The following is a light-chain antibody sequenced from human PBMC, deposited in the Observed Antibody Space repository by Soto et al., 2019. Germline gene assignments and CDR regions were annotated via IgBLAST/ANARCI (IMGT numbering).Light chain of an antibody. CDR1: QGIGNA. Sequence: IQMTHSPSSLSASFLYRFTIYFGSSQGIGNALGWHQQKPGKPPKVLIAGASNLRSGVPPRFSGSGSGTDFTLAISSLQPEDSATYYCQQANSFPITFGQGTKVDI. J-gene: IGKJ1*01. CDR3: QQANSFPIT. V-gene: IGKV1-6*02. CDR2: GAS.